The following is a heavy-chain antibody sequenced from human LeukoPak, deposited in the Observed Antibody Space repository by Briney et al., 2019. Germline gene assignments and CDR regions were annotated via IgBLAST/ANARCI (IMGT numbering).Heavy chain of an antibody. CDR3: ARVLPVGYSSGYFFGY. CDR1: GFTVSSNY. V-gene: IGHV3-66*02. J-gene: IGHJ4*02. Sequence: GGSLRLSCAASGFTVSSNYVSWVRQAPGKGLEWVSVIYSGGSTYYADSVKGRFTISRDNSKNTLYLQMNSLRAEDTAVYYCARVLPVGYSSGYFFGYWGQGTLVTVSS. D-gene: IGHD3-22*01. CDR2: IYSGGST.